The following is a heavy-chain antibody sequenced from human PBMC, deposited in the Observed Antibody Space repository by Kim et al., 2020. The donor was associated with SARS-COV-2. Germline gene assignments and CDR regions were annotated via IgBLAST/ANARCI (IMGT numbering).Heavy chain of an antibody. J-gene: IGHJ5*02. CDR3: ARDLAAAPRVNWFDP. Sequence: GGSLRLSCAASGFTFSSYAMHWVRQAPGKGLEWVAVISYDGSNKYYADSVKGRFTISRDNSKNTLYLQMNSLRAEDTAVYYCARDLAAAPRVNWFDPWG. CDR1: GFTFSSYA. CDR2: ISYDGSNK. D-gene: IGHD6-13*01. V-gene: IGHV3-30*04.